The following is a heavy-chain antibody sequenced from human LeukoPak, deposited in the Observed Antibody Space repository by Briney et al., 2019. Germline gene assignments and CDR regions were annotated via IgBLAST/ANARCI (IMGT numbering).Heavy chain of an antibody. CDR2: IYSGGST. V-gene: IGHV3-53*05. Sequence: GGSLRLSCAASGFTVSDNYMSWVRQAPGKGLEWVSVIYSGGSTYYADSVKGRFTISRDNSKNSLYLQMNSLRTEDTALYYCARGFYYYDSSGSTDYWGQGTLVTVSS. D-gene: IGHD3-22*01. J-gene: IGHJ4*02. CDR1: GFTVSDNY. CDR3: ARGFYYYDSSGSTDY.